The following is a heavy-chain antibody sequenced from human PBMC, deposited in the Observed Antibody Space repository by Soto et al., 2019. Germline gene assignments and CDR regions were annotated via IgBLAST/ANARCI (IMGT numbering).Heavy chain of an antibody. D-gene: IGHD6-19*01. J-gene: IGHJ4*02. Sequence: QVQLVQSGAELKKPGASVKVSCKASGYTFTDYYVHWLRQAPGQGLEWMGWINPKSGVTHYAQKFQGWVTLTRDTSVSTAYMELNRLKSDDTAVVFWARGVSGWSPFDVWGQGTLVTVSS. CDR1: GYTFTDYY. CDR2: INPKSGVT. CDR3: ARGVSGWSPFDV. V-gene: IGHV1-2*04.